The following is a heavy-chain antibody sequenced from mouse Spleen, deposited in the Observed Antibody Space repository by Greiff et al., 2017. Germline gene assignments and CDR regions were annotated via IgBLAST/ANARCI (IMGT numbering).Heavy chain of an antibody. CDR2: ILPGSGST. CDR3: ARVYDGYYGY. D-gene: IGHD2-3*01. J-gene: IGHJ2*01. V-gene: IGHV1-9*01. CDR1: GYTFSSYW. Sequence: QVQLKQPGAELVRPGSSVKISCKATGYTFSSYWIEWVKQRPGHGLEWIGEILPGSGSTNYNEKFKGKATFTADTSSNTAYMQLSSLTSEDSAVYYCARVYDGYYGYWGQGTTLTVSS.